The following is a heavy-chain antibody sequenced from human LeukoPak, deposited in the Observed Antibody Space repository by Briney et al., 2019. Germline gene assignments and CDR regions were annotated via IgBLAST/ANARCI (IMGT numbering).Heavy chain of an antibody. J-gene: IGHJ6*02. D-gene: IGHD3-9*01. CDR3: AKDTTGYYRSYYYYGMDV. CDR1: GFTFSSYG. Sequence: GGSLRLSCAASGFTFSSYGMHWVRQAPGKGLEWVSLISGDGGSTYYADSVKGRFTISRDNSKNSLYLQMNSLRTEDTALYYCAKDTTGYYRSYYYYGMDVWGQGTTVTVSS. CDR2: ISGDGGST. V-gene: IGHV3-43*02.